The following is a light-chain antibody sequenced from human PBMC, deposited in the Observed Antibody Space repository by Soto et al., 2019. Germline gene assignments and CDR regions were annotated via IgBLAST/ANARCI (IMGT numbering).Light chain of an antibody. CDR2: AVN. J-gene: IGLJ3*02. CDR1: SSDVGDYNY. Sequence: QSALTQPRSVSGSPGQSVTISCTGTSSDVGDYNYVSWYQQHPGKAPKLLIYAVNMRPSGVPDGFSGSKAGNTASLTISGLQAEDEGDYSCCSYAGSYTWVFGGGTKLTVL. CDR3: CSYAGSYTWV. V-gene: IGLV2-11*01.